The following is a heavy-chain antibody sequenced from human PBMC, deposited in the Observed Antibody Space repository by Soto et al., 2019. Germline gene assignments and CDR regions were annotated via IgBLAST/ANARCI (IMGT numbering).Heavy chain of an antibody. CDR3: ARGAWQWLVLDYYYGVDV. V-gene: IGHV3-30-3*01. CDR2: ISYDGSNK. CDR1: GFTFSSYA. Sequence: QVQLVESGGGVVQPGRSLRLSCAASGFTFSSYAMHWVRQAPGKGLEWVAVISYDGSNKYYADSVKGRFTISRDNSKNTLYLQMNSLRAEDTAVYYCARGAWQWLVLDYYYGVDVWGQGTTVTVSS. D-gene: IGHD6-19*01. J-gene: IGHJ6*02.